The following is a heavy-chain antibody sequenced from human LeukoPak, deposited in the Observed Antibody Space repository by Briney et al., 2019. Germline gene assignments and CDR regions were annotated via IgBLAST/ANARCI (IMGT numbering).Heavy chain of an antibody. CDR3: ARAGYYSSSWYLLEHWFDP. CDR2: INHSGST. Sequence: SETLSLTCAVYGGSFSGYYWSWIRQPPGKGLEWIGEINHSGSTNYNPSLKSRVTISVDTSKNQFSLKLSSVTAADTAVYYCARAGYYSSSWYLLEHWFDPWGQGTLVTVPS. D-gene: IGHD6-13*01. V-gene: IGHV4-34*01. J-gene: IGHJ5*02. CDR1: GGSFSGYY.